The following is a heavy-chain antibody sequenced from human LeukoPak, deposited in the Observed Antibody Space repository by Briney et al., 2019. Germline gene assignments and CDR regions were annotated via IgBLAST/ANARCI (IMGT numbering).Heavy chain of an antibody. J-gene: IGHJ4*02. CDR1: GYSFASFW. CDR3: ARPATGDQGGY. V-gene: IGHV5-51*01. Sequence: GESLKISCKDSGYSFASFWIGWVRQMPTKGLEWMGIIYPGDSGTRYSPSFQGQVTISADKSISTAYLQWSSLKASDSAIYYCARPATGDQGGYWGQGTLVTVSS. D-gene: IGHD2-21*02. CDR2: IYPGDSGT.